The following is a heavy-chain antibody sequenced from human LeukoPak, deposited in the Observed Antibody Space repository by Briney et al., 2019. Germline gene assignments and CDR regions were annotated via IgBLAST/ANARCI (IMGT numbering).Heavy chain of an antibody. CDR1: GFTFSSYE. Sequence: HPGGSLRLSCAASGFTFSSYEMNWVRQAPGKGLEWVSYISSSGSTIYYADSVKGRFTISRDNAKNSLYLQMNSLRAEDTAVYYCARDQIPYDYGDYVRGVPHQQGPRDYWGQGTLVTVSS. CDR3: ARDQIPYDYGDYVRGVPHQQGPRDY. V-gene: IGHV3-48*03. J-gene: IGHJ4*02. CDR2: ISSSGSTI. D-gene: IGHD4-17*01.